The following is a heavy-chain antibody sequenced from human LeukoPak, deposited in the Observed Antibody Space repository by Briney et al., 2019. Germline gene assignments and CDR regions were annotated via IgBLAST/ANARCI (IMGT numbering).Heavy chain of an antibody. D-gene: IGHD6-19*01. CDR3: AREDSSGWPYFDY. V-gene: IGHV3-30*04. CDR2: ISYDGSNK. Sequence: GGSLRLSCAASGFTFSSYAMHWVRQAPGKGLEWVAVISYDGSNKYYADSVKGRFTISRDNSKNTLYLQMNSLRAEDTAVYYCAREDSSGWPYFDYWGQGTLVTVSS. J-gene: IGHJ4*02. CDR1: GFTFSSYA.